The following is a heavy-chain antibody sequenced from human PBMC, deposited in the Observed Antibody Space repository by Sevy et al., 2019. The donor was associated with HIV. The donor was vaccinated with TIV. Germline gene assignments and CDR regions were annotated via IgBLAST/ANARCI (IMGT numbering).Heavy chain of an antibody. D-gene: IGHD2-15*01. Sequence: SETLSLTCTVSGGSISSGDYYWSWIRQPPGKGLEWIGYIYYSGSTYYNPSLKSRVTISVDTSKNQFSLKLSSVTASDTAVYYCAREGRLGYCSGGSCYPGYYWGQGTLVTVSS. J-gene: IGHJ4*02. CDR3: AREGRLGYCSGGSCYPGYY. CDR1: GGSISSGDYY. CDR2: IYYSGST. V-gene: IGHV4-30-4*01.